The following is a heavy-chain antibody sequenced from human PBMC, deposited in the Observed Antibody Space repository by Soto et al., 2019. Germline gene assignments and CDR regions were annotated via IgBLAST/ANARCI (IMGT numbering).Heavy chain of an antibody. CDR2: IIPIFGTA. V-gene: IGHV1-69*06. CDR1: GGTFSSYA. Sequence: SVKVSCKASGGTFSSYAISWVRQAPGQGLEWMGGIIPIFGTANYAQKFQGRVTITADKSTSTAYMELSSLRSEDTAVYYCAGRSSIAARPYYYYYYGMDVWGQGTTVTRLL. J-gene: IGHJ6*02. D-gene: IGHD6-6*01. CDR3: AGRSSIAARPYYYYYYGMDV.